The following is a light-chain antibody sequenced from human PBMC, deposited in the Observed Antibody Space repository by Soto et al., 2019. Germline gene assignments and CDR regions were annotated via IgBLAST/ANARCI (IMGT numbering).Light chain of an antibody. CDR2: ENN. Sequence: NFMLTQPHSVSESPGKTVTISCTRSSGSIAHNYVQWYQQRPGSAPTTVFYENNQRPSGVPDRFSGSIDSSSNSASLTISGLRTEDEADYYCHSYDTSNPAWVFGGGTKLTVL. J-gene: IGLJ3*02. CDR1: SGSIAHNY. CDR3: HSYDTSNPAWV. V-gene: IGLV6-57*04.